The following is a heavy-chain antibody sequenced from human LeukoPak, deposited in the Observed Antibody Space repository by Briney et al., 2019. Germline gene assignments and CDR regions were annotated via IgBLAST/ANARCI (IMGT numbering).Heavy chain of an antibody. Sequence: GGSLRLSCAASGFTFSSYSMNWVRQAPGKGLEWVSAISRSSDYIYYADSVKGRFTISRDNAKNSLYLQMNSLGAEDTAVYYCAKGGLGVYSYGPRDYFDYWGQGTLVTVSS. CDR1: GFTFSSYS. V-gene: IGHV3-21*01. CDR3: AKGGLGVYSYGPRDYFDY. J-gene: IGHJ4*02. CDR2: ISRSSDYI. D-gene: IGHD5-18*01.